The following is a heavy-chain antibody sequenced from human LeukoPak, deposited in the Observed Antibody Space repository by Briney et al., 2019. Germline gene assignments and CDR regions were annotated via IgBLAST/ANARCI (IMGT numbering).Heavy chain of an antibody. D-gene: IGHD1-26*01. CDR1: GGSFSGYY. CDR3: ARGSLRVGATTTFDY. CDR2: INHSGST. Sequence: TSETLSLTCAVYGGSFSGYYWSWIRQPPGKGLEWIGEINHSGSTNYNPSLKSRVTISVDTSKNQFSLKLSSVTAADTAVYYCARGSLRVGATTTFDYWGQGTLVTVSS. J-gene: IGHJ4*02. V-gene: IGHV4-34*01.